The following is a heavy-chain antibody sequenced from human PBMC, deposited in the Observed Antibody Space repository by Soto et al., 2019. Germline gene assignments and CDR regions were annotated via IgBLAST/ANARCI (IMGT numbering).Heavy chain of an antibody. CDR3: AREWVIAAARSLHDAFDI. CDR1: GDSVSSNSAA. D-gene: IGHD6-13*01. V-gene: IGHV6-1*01. J-gene: IGHJ3*02. CDR2: TYYRSKWYN. Sequence: SQTLSLTCAISGDSVSSNSAAWNWIRQSPSRGLEWLGRTYYRSKWYNDYAVSVKSRITINPDTSKNQFSLQLNSVTPEDTAVYYCAREWVIAAARSLHDAFDIWGQGTTVTVS.